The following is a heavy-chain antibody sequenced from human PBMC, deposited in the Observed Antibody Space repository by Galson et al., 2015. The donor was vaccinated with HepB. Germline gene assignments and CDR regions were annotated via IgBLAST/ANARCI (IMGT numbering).Heavy chain of an antibody. Sequence: SLRLSCAASGFTFSSYYMSWVRQAPGKGLEWVANIKQDGSDKYYVDSVRGRFTISRDNAKNSLSLQMNSLRAEDTAVYYCARELLMRWEPTEAFDIWGPGTMVTVSS. D-gene: IGHD1-26*01. CDR3: ARELLMRWEPTEAFDI. CDR2: IKQDGSDK. J-gene: IGHJ3*02. CDR1: GFTFSSYY. V-gene: IGHV3-7*05.